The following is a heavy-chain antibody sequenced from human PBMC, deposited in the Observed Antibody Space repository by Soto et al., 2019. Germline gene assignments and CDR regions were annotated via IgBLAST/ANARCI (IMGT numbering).Heavy chain of an antibody. CDR3: ERGSILGSGWGIDY. CDR1: GGSISSAGYY. D-gene: IGHD6-19*01. CDR2: IYYSGST. Sequence: SETLALTCTVSGGSISSAGYYGSWIRQHPGKGLEWIGYIYYSGSTYYNPSLKSRVTISVDTSKNQFSLKLSSVTAADTAVYYCERGSILGSGWGIDYWRQGTLVTVSS. J-gene: IGHJ4*02. V-gene: IGHV4-31*03.